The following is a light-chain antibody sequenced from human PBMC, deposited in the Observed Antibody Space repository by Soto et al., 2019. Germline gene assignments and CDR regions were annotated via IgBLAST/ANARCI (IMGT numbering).Light chain of an antibody. CDR2: DVS. V-gene: IGLV2-14*03. CDR3: SSYTSSSTLV. Sequence: QSALTQPASVSGSPGQSITISCTGTSSDVGGYDCVSWYQNHPGKAPKVMVYDVSKRPSGVSNRFSGSKSGNTASLTISGLQADDEADYYCSSYTSSSTLVFGGGTQLTVL. J-gene: IGLJ2*01. CDR1: SSDVGGYDC.